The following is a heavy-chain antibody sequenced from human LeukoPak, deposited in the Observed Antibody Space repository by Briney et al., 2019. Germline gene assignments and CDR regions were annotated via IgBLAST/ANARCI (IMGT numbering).Heavy chain of an antibody. V-gene: IGHV1-18*01. CDR1: XYTFTXXG. CDR3: AREDYYYYHGMDV. CDR2: ISAYNGNT. J-gene: IGHJ6*02. Sequence: VKVSCKXXXYTFTXXGISWVRQAPGQGLEWMGWISAYNGNTNYAQKLQGRVTMTTDTSTSTAYMELRSLRSDDTAVYYCAREDYYYYHGMDVWGQGTTVTVSS.